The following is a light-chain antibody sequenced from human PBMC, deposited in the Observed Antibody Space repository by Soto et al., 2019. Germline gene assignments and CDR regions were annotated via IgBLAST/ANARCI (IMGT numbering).Light chain of an antibody. CDR3: SSYAGSNNLV. J-gene: IGLJ3*02. CDR2: EVT. Sequence: QSVLTQPPSASGSPGQSVTISCTGTSSDVGGYDFVSWYQQHPGKAPKLVIFEVTKRPSGVPDRFSGSKSGNTASLTVSGLQAEDVADYYCSSYAGSNNLVFGGGTKLTVL. CDR1: SSDVGGYDF. V-gene: IGLV2-8*01.